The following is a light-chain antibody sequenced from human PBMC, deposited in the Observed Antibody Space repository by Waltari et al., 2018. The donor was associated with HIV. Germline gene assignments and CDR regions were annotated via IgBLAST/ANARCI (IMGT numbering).Light chain of an antibody. V-gene: IGKV3-15*01. J-gene: IGKJ2*01. CDR1: QSVSSN. CDR3: QQYNNWPPLMYT. CDR2: GAS. Sequence: EIVMTQSPATLPVSPGERATLSCRASQSVSSNLAWYQQKPGQAPRLLIYGASTRATGIPARFSGSGSGTEFTLTISSLQSEDFAVYYCQQYNNWPPLMYTFGQGTKLEIK.